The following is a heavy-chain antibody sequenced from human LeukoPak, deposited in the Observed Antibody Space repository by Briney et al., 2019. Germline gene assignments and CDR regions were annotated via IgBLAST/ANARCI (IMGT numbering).Heavy chain of an antibody. CDR1: GLGFSNYW. Sequence: GGSLRLSCAASGLGFSNYWMHWVRQAPGKGLVWVSRINADGRRTDYAGSVKGRFTISRDNAKNTLYLQMNSLRAEDTAVYYCARGGYNSWAAFDIWGQGTMVTVSS. D-gene: IGHD5-24*01. J-gene: IGHJ3*02. CDR3: ARGGYNSWAAFDI. V-gene: IGHV3-74*01. CDR2: INADGRRT.